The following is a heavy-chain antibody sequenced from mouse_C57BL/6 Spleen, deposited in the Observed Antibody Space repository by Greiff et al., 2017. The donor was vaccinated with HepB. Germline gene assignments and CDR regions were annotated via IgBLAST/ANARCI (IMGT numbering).Heavy chain of an antibody. CDR3: ARDPVQLGRGYFDV. CDR2: ISDGGSYT. D-gene: IGHD4-1*02. V-gene: IGHV5-4*01. Sequence: EVHLVESGGGLVKPGGSLKLSCAASGFTFSSYAMSWVRQTPEKRLEWVATISDGGSYTYYPDNVKGRFTISRDNAKNNLYLQMSHLKSEDTAMYYCARDPVQLGRGYFDVWGTGTTVTVSS. CDR1: GFTFSSYA. J-gene: IGHJ1*03.